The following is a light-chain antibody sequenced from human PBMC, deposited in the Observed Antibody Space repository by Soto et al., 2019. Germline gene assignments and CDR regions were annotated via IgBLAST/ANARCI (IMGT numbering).Light chain of an antibody. CDR1: QGISSA. J-gene: IGKJ2*01. CDR2: DAS. V-gene: IGKV1-13*02. CDR3: LQFNSYPYT. Sequence: AIPLTQSPSSLSASVGDRVTITCRASQGISSALAWYQQKPGKAPKLLIYDASSLESGVPSRFSGSGSGTDFTLTISSLQPEDFATYYCLQFNSYPYTFGQGTQLEIK.